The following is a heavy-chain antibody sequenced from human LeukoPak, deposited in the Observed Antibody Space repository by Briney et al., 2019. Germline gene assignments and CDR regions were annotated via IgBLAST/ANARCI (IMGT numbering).Heavy chain of an antibody. CDR2: IDNNGIT. Sequence: SETLSLTCAVYGESFSGNFWTWIRQSPGQGLEWIGEIDNNGITNYNPSLKSRVTMSVDTTRKRFSLRLTSESAADTGAYYCARGGGGAKAFYFDYWGQGSLVTVSS. D-gene: IGHD1-26*01. CDR3: ARGGGGAKAFYFDY. J-gene: IGHJ4*02. CDR1: GESFSGNF. V-gene: IGHV4-34*01.